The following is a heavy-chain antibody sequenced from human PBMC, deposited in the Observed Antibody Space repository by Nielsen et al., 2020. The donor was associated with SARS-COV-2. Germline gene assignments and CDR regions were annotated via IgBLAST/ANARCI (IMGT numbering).Heavy chain of an antibody. CDR1: GGSISSGGYS. V-gene: IGHV4-30-4*07. CDR2: IYYSGST. D-gene: IGHD6-13*01. Sequence: SCAVSGGSISSGGYSWSWIRQPPGKGLEWIGYIYYSGSTYYNPSLKSRVTISVDTSKNQFSLKLSSVTAADTAVYYCARDRVAAAGTAPNYYYYYGMDVWGQGTTVTVSS. CDR3: ARDRVAAAGTAPNYYYYYGMDV. J-gene: IGHJ6*02.